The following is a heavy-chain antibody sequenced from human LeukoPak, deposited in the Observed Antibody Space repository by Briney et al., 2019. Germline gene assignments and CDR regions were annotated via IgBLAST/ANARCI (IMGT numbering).Heavy chain of an antibody. V-gene: IGHV4-39*07. CDR2: ILYTGSS. CDR3: ARGPKEWLRYANWFDP. D-gene: IGHD5-12*01. CDR1: GGSISGSNYY. Sequence: SETLSLTCTVSGGSISGSNYYWGWIRQPPGKGLEWIGSILYTGSSYYNPSLKSRVTLSVDTSKDQFSLKLSSVTAADTAVYYCARGPKEWLRYANWFDPWGQGTLVTVSS. J-gene: IGHJ5*02.